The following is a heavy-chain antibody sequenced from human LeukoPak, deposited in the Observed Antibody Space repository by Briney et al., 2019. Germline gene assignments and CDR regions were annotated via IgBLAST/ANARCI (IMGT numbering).Heavy chain of an antibody. D-gene: IGHD1-26*01. V-gene: IGHV3-30*02. J-gene: IGHJ4*02. CDR1: GSTFSSYG. CDR2: IRYDGSNK. CDR3: ARQVGPDY. Sequence: PGGSLRLSCAASGSTFSSYGMHWVRQAPGKGLEWVAFIRYDGSNKYYADSVRGRFTISRDNSKNTLYLQMNSLRAEDTAVYYCARQVGPDYWGQGTLVTVSS.